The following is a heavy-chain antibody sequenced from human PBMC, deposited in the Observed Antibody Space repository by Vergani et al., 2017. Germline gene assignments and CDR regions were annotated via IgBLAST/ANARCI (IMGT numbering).Heavy chain of an antibody. V-gene: IGHV3-64*01. CDR2: ISSNGGST. J-gene: IGHJ4*02. CDR3: ARVTRGRFDY. CDR1: GFTFSSYA. Sequence: EVQLVESGGGLVQPGGSLRLSCAASGFTFSSYAMHWVRQAPGKGLEYVSAISSNGGSTYYANSVKGRFTISRENSKNTLYLQMGSLRAEDMAVYYCARVTRGRFDYWGQGTLVTVSS. D-gene: IGHD3-10*01.